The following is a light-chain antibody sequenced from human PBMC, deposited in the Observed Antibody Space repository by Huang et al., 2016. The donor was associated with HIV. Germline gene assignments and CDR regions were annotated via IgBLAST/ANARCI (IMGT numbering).Light chain of an antibody. Sequence: DIIMTQSPDSLAVSLGERATHNCRSSQSVYSSSNSKDYMAWFQQKPGHPPRLLLFWASTREAGVPDRFSGSGSGTHFTLTIANLEAEDAAIYYCQQYYSSPQTFGQGTRVEVK. CDR3: QQYYSSPQT. J-gene: IGKJ1*01. CDR2: WAS. CDR1: QSVYSSSNSKDY. V-gene: IGKV4-1*01.